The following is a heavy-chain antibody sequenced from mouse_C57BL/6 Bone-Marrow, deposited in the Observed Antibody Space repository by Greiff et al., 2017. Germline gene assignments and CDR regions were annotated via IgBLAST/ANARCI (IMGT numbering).Heavy chain of an antibody. CDR2: IDPSDSET. V-gene: IGHV1-52*01. D-gene: IGHD1-1*01. CDR1: GYTFTSYW. J-gene: IGHJ2*01. CDR3: ERRNSGSTRYDI. Sequence: QVQLQQPGAELVRPGSSVKLSCKASGYTFTSYWMHWVKQRPIQGLEWIGNIDPSDSETHYNQKFKDKATLTVDKSSSTAYMQLSSLTSEDSAVYYCERRNSGSTRYDIWGRGTTLTVTA.